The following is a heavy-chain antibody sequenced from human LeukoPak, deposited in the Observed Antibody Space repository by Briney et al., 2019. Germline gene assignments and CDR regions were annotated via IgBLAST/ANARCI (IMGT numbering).Heavy chain of an antibody. V-gene: IGHV4-34*01. Sequence: SETLSLTCAVYGGSFSGYYWSWIRQPPGKGLEWIGEINHSGSTNYNPSLKSRVTISVDTSKNQLSLKLSSVTAADTAVYYCARENWNGNWFDPWGQGTLVTVSS. J-gene: IGHJ5*02. D-gene: IGHD1-1*01. CDR2: INHSGST. CDR3: ARENWNGNWFDP. CDR1: GGSFSGYY.